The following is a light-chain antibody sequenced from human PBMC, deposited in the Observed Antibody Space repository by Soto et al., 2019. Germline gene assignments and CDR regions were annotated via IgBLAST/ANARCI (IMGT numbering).Light chain of an antibody. CDR1: SSDVGSYNL. V-gene: IGLV2-23*02. CDR2: EVT. CDR3: CSYAGSSTVV. J-gene: IGLJ1*01. Sequence: QSALTQSASVSGSPGQSITISCTGTSSDVGSYNLVSWFQQHPGKAPQLMIYEVTKRPSGVSNRFSGSRSGTTASLTISGLQAEDEADYYCCSYAGSSTVVFGTGTKLTVL.